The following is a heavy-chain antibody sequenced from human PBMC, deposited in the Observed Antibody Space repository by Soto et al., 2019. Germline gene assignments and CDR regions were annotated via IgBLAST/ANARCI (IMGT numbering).Heavy chain of an antibody. J-gene: IGHJ3*02. CDR3: ARPSPGYSSNLDAFDI. CDR1: GYTFTSYD. D-gene: IGHD6-13*01. Sequence: ASVKVSCKASGYTFTSYDINWVRQATGQGLEWMGWMNPNSGNTGYAQKFQGRVTMTRNTSISTAYMELSSLRSEDTAVYYCARPSPGYSSNLDAFDIWGQGTMVTVSS. V-gene: IGHV1-8*01. CDR2: MNPNSGNT.